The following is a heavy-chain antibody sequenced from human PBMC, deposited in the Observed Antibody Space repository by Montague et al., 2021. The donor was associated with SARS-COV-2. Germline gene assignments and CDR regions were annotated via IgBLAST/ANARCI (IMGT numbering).Heavy chain of an antibody. V-gene: IGHV4-34*01. Sequence: SETLSLTCAVHGGSFSGYYWTWIRQPPGKGLEWIGDINHGGRTNYNPSLKSRVTISAETSKNQFSLRVNSVTAADTAVYFCARGIRGVIILYDYYLMDVWGQGTTVSVSS. CDR1: GGSFSGYY. J-gene: IGHJ6*02. CDR2: INHGGRT. D-gene: IGHD3-10*01. CDR3: ARGIRGVIILYDYYLMDV.